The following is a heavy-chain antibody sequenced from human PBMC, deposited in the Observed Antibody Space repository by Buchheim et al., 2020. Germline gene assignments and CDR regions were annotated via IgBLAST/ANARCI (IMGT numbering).Heavy chain of an antibody. D-gene: IGHD2-2*01. J-gene: IGHJ6*02. V-gene: IGHV4-34*01. CDR2: INHSGST. CDR1: GGSFSGYY. Sequence: QVQLQQWGAGLLKPSETLSLTCAVYGGSFSGYYWSWIRQPPGKGLEWIGEINHSGSTNYNPSLKSRVTISVDTSKNQFSLKLSSVTAADTAVYYCAGAYYQLGDYYYYGMDVWGQGTT. CDR3: AGAYYQLGDYYYYGMDV.